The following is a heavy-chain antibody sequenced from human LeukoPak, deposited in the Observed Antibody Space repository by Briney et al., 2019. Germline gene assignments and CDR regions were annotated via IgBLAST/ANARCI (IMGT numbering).Heavy chain of an antibody. V-gene: IGHV1-2*02. J-gene: IGHJ4*02. D-gene: IGHD3-10*01. CDR3: ARDKYYGSGTPWDY. Sequence: ASVKVSCKASGYTFTGYYMHWVRQAPGQGLEWMGWINPNSGGTIYAQKLQGRVTMTTDTSTSTAYMELRSLRSDDTAVYYCARDKYYGSGTPWDYWGQGTLVTVSS. CDR2: INPNSGGT. CDR1: GYTFTGYY.